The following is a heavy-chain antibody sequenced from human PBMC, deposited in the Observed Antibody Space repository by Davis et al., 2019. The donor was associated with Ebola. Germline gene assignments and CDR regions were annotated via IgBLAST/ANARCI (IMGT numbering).Heavy chain of an antibody. D-gene: IGHD2-2*02. Sequence: PGGSLRLSCAASGFTFSSYRMHWVRQAPGKGLMWVSRIDSDGIITTYADSVKGRFTVSRDNAKNTMYLQMNSLRVEDTAMYYCTTLDTGVPGVIRYFDYWGQGTLVTVSS. CDR1: GFTFSSYR. CDR2: IDSDGIIT. CDR3: TTLDTGVPGVIRYFDY. V-gene: IGHV3-74*01. J-gene: IGHJ4*02.